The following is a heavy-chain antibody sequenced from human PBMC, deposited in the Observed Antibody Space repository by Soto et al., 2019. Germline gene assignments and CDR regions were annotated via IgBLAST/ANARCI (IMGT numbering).Heavy chain of an antibody. D-gene: IGHD3-10*01. V-gene: IGHV4-30-4*01. J-gene: IGHJ6*02. CDR3: ARDDYYGSGSYLGYYYYGMDV. Sequence: PSESLALTCTVSGGCMRSGEYYWRWQRQPPGKGLEWIGYIYYSGSTYYNPSLKSRVTISVDTSKNQFSLKLSSVTAADTAVYYCARDDYYGSGSYLGYYYYGMDVWGQGTTVTVSS. CDR1: GGCMRSGEYY. CDR2: IYYSGST.